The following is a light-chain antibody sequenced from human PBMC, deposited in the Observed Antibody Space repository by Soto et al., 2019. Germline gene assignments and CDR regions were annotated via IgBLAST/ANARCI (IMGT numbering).Light chain of an antibody. CDR1: QSVSANY. Sequence: DIVLTQSPGTLSLSPGEEATLSCRASQSVSANYLAWYQQKPGQTPRPLIYGASSRAIGIPDRFSGSGSGTDFTLTISRLEPEDFAVYYCQQYGSLPWTFGQGTKVEIK. V-gene: IGKV3-20*01. J-gene: IGKJ1*01. CDR2: GAS. CDR3: QQYGSLPWT.